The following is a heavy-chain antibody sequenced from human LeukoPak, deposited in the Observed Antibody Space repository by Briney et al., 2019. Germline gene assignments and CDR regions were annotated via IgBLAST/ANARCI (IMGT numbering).Heavy chain of an antibody. CDR1: GYTLTELS. J-gene: IGHJ4*02. CDR3: ATAGLRNYCGGDCYRPPLFDY. V-gene: IGHV1-24*01. CDR2: FDPEDGET. Sequence: ASVKVSSKVSGYTLTELSMHWVRQAPGKGLEWMGAFDPEDGETIYAQKFQGRVTMTEDTSTDTAYMELSSLRSEDTAVYYCATAGLRNYCGGDCYRPPLFDYWGQGTLVTVSS. D-gene: IGHD2-21*02.